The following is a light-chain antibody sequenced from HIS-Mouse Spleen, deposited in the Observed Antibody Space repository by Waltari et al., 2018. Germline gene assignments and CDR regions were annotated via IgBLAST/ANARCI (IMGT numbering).Light chain of an antibody. CDR1: QSVSSY. CDR3: QQRSNWLT. CDR2: DAS. V-gene: IGKV3-11*01. J-gene: IGKJ4*01. Sequence: EMVLTQSPATLPLSPGERATLSSRASQSVSSYLAWYQQKPGQPPRLLIYDASNRATGIPARFSGSGSGTDFTLTISSLEPEDFAVYYCQQRSNWLTFGGGTKVEIK.